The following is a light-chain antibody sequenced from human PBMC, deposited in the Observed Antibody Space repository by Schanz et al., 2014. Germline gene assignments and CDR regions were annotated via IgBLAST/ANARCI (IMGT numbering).Light chain of an antibody. J-gene: IGLJ2*01. CDR1: RSDVGGYNY. CDR2: YVT. Sequence: QSALTQPRSVSGSPGQSVTISCTATRSDVGGYNYVSWYQQHPGKAPKLMIYYVTKRPSGVPDRFSGSRSGSTASLTISGLQAADEADYYCCSYAGTYTVFGGGTKLPVL. CDR3: CSYAGTYTV. V-gene: IGLV2-11*01.